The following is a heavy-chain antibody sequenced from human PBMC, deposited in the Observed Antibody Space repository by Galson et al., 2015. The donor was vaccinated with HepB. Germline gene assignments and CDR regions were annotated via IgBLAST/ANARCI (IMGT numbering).Heavy chain of an antibody. CDR1: GFTVSGNY. CDR3: ARSSSAYLYFDY. D-gene: IGHD3-22*01. V-gene: IGHV3-53*01. J-gene: IGHJ4*02. Sequence: LRLSCAASGFTVSGNYMSWVRQAPGKGLEWVSVIYSGGSTYYADSVKGRFTISRDNPKNTLYLQMNSLRAEDTAVYYCARSSSAYLYFDYWGQGALVTVSS. CDR2: IYSGGST.